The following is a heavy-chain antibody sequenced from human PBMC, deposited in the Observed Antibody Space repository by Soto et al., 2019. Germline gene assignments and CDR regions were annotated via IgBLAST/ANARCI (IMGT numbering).Heavy chain of an antibody. V-gene: IGHV5-10-1*01. CDR2: IDPSDSYT. J-gene: IGHJ6*02. Sequence: PGESLKISCKGSGYSFTSYWISWVRQMPGKGLEWMGRIDPSDSYTNYSPSFQGHVTISADKSISTAYLQWSSLKASDTAMYYCARRSQAGSDYDSSGYPYYYYGMDVWGQGTTVTVSS. CDR1: GYSFTSYW. D-gene: IGHD3-22*01. CDR3: ARRSQAGSDYDSSGYPYYYYGMDV.